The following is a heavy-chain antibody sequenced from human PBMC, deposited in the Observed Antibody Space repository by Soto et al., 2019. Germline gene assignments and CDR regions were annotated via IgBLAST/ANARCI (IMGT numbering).Heavy chain of an antibody. J-gene: IGHJ4*02. Sequence: GGSLRLSCAASGFTFSDYYMSWIRQAPGKGLEWVSYISSSGSTIYYADSVKGRFTISRDNAKNSLYLQMNSLRAEDTAVYYCATYYDFWSGYPTPDFWGQGTLVTVFS. CDR1: GFTFSDYY. V-gene: IGHV3-11*01. CDR2: ISSSGSTI. CDR3: ATYYDFWSGYPTPDF. D-gene: IGHD3-3*01.